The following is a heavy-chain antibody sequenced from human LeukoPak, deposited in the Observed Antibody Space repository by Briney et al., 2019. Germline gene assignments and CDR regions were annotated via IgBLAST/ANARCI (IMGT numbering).Heavy chain of an antibody. V-gene: IGHV3-23*01. J-gene: IGHJ4*02. CDR2: ISGSGDST. D-gene: IGHD3-3*01. CDR1: GFTFSSYA. CDR3: AKDFWSGYTYFEY. Sequence: GGSLRLSCAASGFTFSSYAMSWVRQAPGKGLEWVSAISGSGDSTYYADSVKGRFTISRDNSKNTLYLQMNSLRAEDTAVYYCAKDFWSGYTYFEYWGQGTLVTVSS.